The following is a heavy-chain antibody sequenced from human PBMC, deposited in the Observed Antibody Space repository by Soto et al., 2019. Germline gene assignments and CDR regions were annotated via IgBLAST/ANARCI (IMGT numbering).Heavy chain of an antibody. CDR2: GYYTGST. Sequence: QVQLQESGPGLVKPSETLSLTCTVSGGSISTYSWNWIRQPPGKGLEWIGYGYYTGSTSYNLSLRSRVTISVDTSKNQFSLKLRFVTAADTAVYYCAREGLQGWFDPWGQGTLVTVSS. V-gene: IGHV4-59*01. J-gene: IGHJ5*02. CDR1: GGSISTYS. CDR3: AREGLQGWFDP.